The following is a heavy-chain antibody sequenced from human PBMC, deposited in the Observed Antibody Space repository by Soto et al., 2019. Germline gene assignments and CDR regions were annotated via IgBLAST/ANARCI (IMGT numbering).Heavy chain of an antibody. J-gene: IGHJ4*02. CDR1: GFTFSSYG. CDR2: IWYDGSNK. Sequence: QVQLVESGGGVVQPGRSLRLSCAASGFTFSSYGMHWVRQAPGKGLEWVAVIWYDGSNKYYADSVKGRFTISRDNSKNTLYLQMNSLRAEDTAVYYCARDRVGGLERTDVDYWGQGTQVTVSS. D-gene: IGHD1-1*01. CDR3: ARDRVGGLERTDVDY. V-gene: IGHV3-33*01.